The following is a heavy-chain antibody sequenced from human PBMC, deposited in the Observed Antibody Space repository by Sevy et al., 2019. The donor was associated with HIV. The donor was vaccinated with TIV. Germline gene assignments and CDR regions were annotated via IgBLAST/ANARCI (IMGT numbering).Heavy chain of an antibody. V-gene: IGHV4-39*01. CDR3: ARLSGYSSGWFWFDP. D-gene: IGHD6-19*01. CDR2: IYYSGST. J-gene: IGHJ5*02. CDR1: GGSISSSNYY. Sequence: SETLSLTCTVSGGSISSSNYYWGWIRQPPGKGLEWIGSIYYSGSTYYNPSLNSRVTISVDTSKNQFSLKLSAVTAAETALFYWARLSGYSSGWFWFDPWGHGTLVTVSS.